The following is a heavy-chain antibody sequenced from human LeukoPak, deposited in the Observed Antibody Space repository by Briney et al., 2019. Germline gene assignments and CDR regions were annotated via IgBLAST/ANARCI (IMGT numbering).Heavy chain of an antibody. CDR3: ARALLWFGEPSHIDY. D-gene: IGHD3-10*01. Sequence: GGSVRVSCKASGYTFTSYGISWVRQAPGQGLEWMGWITAYNDNTNYAQTLQGRVTMTTDTSTSTAYMEMRSLRSDDTAVYYCARALLWFGEPSHIDYWGQGTLVTASS. CDR2: ITAYNDNT. J-gene: IGHJ4*02. V-gene: IGHV1-18*01. CDR1: GYTFTSYG.